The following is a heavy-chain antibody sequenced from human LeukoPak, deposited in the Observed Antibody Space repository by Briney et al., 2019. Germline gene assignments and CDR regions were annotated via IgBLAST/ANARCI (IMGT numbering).Heavy chain of an antibody. V-gene: IGHV4-34*01. CDR3: ARRSSYGYVDV. CDR1: GGSFSGYY. D-gene: IGHD5-18*01. J-gene: IGHJ6*03. CDR2: INHSGST. Sequence: SETLSLTSAVYGGSFSGYYWSWIRQPPGKGLEWIGEINHSGSTNYNPSLKSRVTISVDTSKNQFSLKLSSVTAADTAVYYCARRSSYGYVDVWGKGTTVTVSS.